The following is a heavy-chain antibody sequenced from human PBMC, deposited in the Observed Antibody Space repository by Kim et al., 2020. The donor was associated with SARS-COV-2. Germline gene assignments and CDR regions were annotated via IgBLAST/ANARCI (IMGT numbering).Heavy chain of an antibody. D-gene: IGHD3-10*01. J-gene: IGHJ6*02. CDR2: IYYSGST. CDR1: GGSISSYY. CDR3: ARDSGITMVRGVRYCDGMDV. Sequence: SETLSLTCTVSGGSISSYYWSWIRQPPGKGLEWIGYIYYSGSTNYNPSLKSRVTISVDTSKNQFSLKLSSVTAADTAVYYCARDSGITMVRGVRYCDGMDVWGQGTTVTVSS. V-gene: IGHV4-59*01.